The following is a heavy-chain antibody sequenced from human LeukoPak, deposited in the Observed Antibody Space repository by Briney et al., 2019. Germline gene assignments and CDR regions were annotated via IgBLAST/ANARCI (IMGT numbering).Heavy chain of an antibody. CDR2: IYSGGST. CDR1: GFTVGSNY. J-gene: IGHJ4*02. CDR3: AKVGYYDSSGTSRYYFDY. Sequence: PGGSLRLSCAASGFTVGSNYMSWVRQAPGKGLEWVSVIYSGGSTYYADSVKGRFTISRDNSKNTLYLQMNSLRAEDTAVYYCAKVGYYDSSGTSRYYFDYWGQGTLVTVSS. V-gene: IGHV3-66*01. D-gene: IGHD3-22*01.